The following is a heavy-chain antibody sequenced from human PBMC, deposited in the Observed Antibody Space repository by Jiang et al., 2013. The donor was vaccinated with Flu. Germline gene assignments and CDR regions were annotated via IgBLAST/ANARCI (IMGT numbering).Heavy chain of an antibody. Sequence: LLKPSETLSLTCTVSGGSISSSSYYWGWIRQPPGKGLEWIGSIYYSGSTYYNPSLKSRVTISVDTSKNQFSLKLSSVTAADTAVYYCARRSKKQQLVRGGAFDIWGQGTMVTVSS. CDR3: ARRSKKQQLVRGGAFDI. J-gene: IGHJ3*02. V-gene: IGHV4-39*01. CDR2: IYYSGST. D-gene: IGHD6-13*01. CDR1: GGSISSSSYY.